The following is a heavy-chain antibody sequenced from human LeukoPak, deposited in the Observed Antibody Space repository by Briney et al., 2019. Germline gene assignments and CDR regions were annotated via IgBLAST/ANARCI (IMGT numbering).Heavy chain of an antibody. CDR2: IYSGGST. D-gene: IGHD3-10*01. J-gene: IGHJ5*02. Sequence: PGGSLRLSCVASGFTVSSNYMSWVRQAPGKGLEWVSVIYSGGSTYYADSVKGRFTISRDNSKNTLYLQMNSLRAEDTAVYYCAGGPGYYGSGSKFDPWGQGTLVTVSS. CDR3: AGGPGYYGSGSKFDP. V-gene: IGHV3-66*01. CDR1: GFTVSSNY.